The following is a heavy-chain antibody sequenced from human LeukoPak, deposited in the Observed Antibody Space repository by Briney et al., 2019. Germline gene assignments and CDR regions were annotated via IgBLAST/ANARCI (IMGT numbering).Heavy chain of an antibody. D-gene: IGHD6-19*01. Sequence: SETLSLTCTVSGGSISSSSYYWGWIRQPPGKGLEWIGSIYYSGSTYYNPSLKSRVTISVDTSKNQFSLKLSSVTAADTVVYYCARDFVAGPYNWFDPWGQGTLVTVSS. J-gene: IGHJ5*02. V-gene: IGHV4-39*02. CDR2: IYYSGST. CDR3: ARDFVAGPYNWFDP. CDR1: GGSISSSSYY.